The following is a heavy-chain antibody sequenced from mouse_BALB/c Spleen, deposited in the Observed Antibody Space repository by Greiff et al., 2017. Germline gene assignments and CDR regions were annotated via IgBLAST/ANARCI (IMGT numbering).Heavy chain of an antibody. D-gene: IGHD1-2*01. CDR3: VKGYGYVPLDY. Sequence: VKLMESGPGLVAPSQSLSITCTVSGFSLTSYDISWIRQPPGKGLEWLGVIWTGGGTNYNSAFMSRLSISKDNSKSQVFLKMNSLQTDDTAIYYCVKGYGYVPLDYWGQGTTLTVSS. CDR1: GFSLTSYD. J-gene: IGHJ2*01. V-gene: IGHV2-9-2*01. CDR2: IWTGGGT.